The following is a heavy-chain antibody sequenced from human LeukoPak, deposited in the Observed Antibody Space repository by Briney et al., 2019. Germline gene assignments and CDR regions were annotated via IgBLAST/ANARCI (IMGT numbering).Heavy chain of an antibody. CDR1: GGSISTYY. D-gene: IGHD3-3*01. Sequence: SETLSLTCTVSGGSISTYYWNWIRQPPGKGLEWIGCIYYSGSTNYNPSLKSRVTISVDTSKNQFSLKLSSVTAADTAVHYCARVRSGYDYYYYYMDVWGKGTTVTVSS. J-gene: IGHJ6*03. CDR3: ARVRSGYDYYYYYMDV. CDR2: IYYSGST. V-gene: IGHV4-59*01.